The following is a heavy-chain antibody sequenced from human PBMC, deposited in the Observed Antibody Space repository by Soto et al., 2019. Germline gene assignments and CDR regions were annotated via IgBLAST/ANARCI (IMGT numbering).Heavy chain of an antibody. J-gene: IGHJ4*02. CDR3: ASYTGGTVSY. V-gene: IGHV1-3*01. CDR1: GYTFTSYA. CDR2: INAGNGNT. Sequence: ASVKVSCKASGYTFTSYAMHWVRQAPGQRLEWMGWINAGNGNTKYSQKFQGRVTITRDTSASTAYLQWSSLKASDTAMYYCASYTGGTVSYWGQGTLVTVSS. D-gene: IGHD3-16*01.